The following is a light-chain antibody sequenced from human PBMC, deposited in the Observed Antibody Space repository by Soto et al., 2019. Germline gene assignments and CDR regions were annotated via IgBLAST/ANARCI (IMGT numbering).Light chain of an antibody. J-gene: IGKJ2*01. Sequence: EIVMTQSPATLSVAPGERATLSSRASQSVSSNLAWYQQKPGQAPRLLIYDASSLESGVPSRFSGSGSGTEFTLTSSSLQPDDFATYYCQQYNSYLYTFGQGTKVDIK. CDR2: DAS. CDR3: QQYNSYLYT. CDR1: QSVSSN. V-gene: IGKV3-15*01.